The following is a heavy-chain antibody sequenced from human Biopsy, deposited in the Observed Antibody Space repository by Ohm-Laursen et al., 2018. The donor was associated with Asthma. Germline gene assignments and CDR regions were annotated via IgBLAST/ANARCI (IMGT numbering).Heavy chain of an antibody. CDR3: ARGPELDV. CDR1: PGSFSGFF. V-gene: IGHV4-34*01. Sequence: GTLSLTCDVYPGSFSGFFWTWIRLSPGKGLEWIGETNERGVTNNNPSLKSRVIISIDTYWNRVSLKLTPVTAADTAVYYCARGPELDVWGQGTTVTVSS. CDR2: TNERGVT. J-gene: IGHJ6*02.